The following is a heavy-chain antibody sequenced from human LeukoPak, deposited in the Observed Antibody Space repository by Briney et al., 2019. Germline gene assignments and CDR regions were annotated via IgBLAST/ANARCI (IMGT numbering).Heavy chain of an antibody. CDR1: GFTFNKYP. D-gene: IGHD3-22*01. CDR3: ARVDFDGSSYYYDH. V-gene: IGHV3-64*02. J-gene: IGHJ5*02. CDR2: ISSNGVST. Sequence: GGSLRLSRAASGFTFNKYPMHWVRQAPGKGLEYVSAISSNGVSTYYADSVKGRFTISRDDSKNTLYLQMGSLRAEDMAVYYCARVDFDGSSYYYDHWGQGTLVTVSS.